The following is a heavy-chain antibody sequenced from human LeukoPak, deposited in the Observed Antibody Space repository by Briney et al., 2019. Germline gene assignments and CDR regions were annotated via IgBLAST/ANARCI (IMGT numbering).Heavy chain of an antibody. D-gene: IGHD1-26*01. Sequence: GGSLRLSCAASGFTFSTYWMSWVRQAPGKGLEWVANIKQDVNEKYYVDSVKGRFTISRDNAKNSLYLQMNSLRAEDTAVYYCATPRGSGSYLAFDYWGQGTLVTVSS. V-gene: IGHV3-7*01. CDR3: ATPRGSGSYLAFDY. J-gene: IGHJ4*02. CDR1: GFTFSTYW. CDR2: IKQDVNEK.